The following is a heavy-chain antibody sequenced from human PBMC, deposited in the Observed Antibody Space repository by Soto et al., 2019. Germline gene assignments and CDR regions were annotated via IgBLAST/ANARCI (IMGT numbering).Heavy chain of an antibody. CDR3: AREYYFDY. Sequence: QVQLQQWGAGLLKPSETLSLTCAVYGGSFSGYYWSWIRQPPGKGLEWIGEINHSGSTNYNPSLKSRVTISVDTSKNQFSLKLSSVTAADTAVYYCAREYYFDYWGQGTLVTVSS. CDR2: INHSGST. CDR1: GGSFSGYY. J-gene: IGHJ4*02. V-gene: IGHV4-34*01.